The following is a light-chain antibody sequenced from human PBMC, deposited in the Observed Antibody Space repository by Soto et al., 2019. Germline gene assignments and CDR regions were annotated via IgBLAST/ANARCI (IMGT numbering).Light chain of an antibody. CDR2: AAS. Sequence: DIQMTQSPSSLSASVGDRVTITCRASQSIYSSLNWYHQKPGKAPKLLIYAASNLQSGVPSRFSGSGSGTDFTLSISSLQPEDFATYYCQPSYSAPDTFGQGTKLEI. CDR3: QPSYSAPDT. J-gene: IGKJ2*01. V-gene: IGKV1-39*01. CDR1: QSIYSS.